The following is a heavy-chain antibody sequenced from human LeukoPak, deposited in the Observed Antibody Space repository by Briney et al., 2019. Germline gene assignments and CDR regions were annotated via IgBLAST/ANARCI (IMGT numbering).Heavy chain of an antibody. D-gene: IGHD2-2*01. CDR2: IYYSGST. Sequence: SETLSLTCTVSGGSISSYYWSWIRQPPGKGLEWIGYIYYSGSTNCNPSLKSRVTISVDTSKNQFSLKLSSVTAADTAVYYCARVGDIVVVPAAVYFDYWGQGTLVTVSS. CDR1: GGSISSYY. J-gene: IGHJ4*02. CDR3: ARVGDIVVVPAAVYFDY. V-gene: IGHV4-59*01.